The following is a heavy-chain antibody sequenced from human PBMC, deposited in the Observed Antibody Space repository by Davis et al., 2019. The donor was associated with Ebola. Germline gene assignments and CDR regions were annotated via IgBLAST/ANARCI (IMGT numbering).Heavy chain of an antibody. CDR1: GGSISPYY. J-gene: IGHJ4*02. D-gene: IGHD5-24*01. CDR3: ARGVRLLQGFCYFDY. V-gene: IGHV4-59*01. Sequence: MPSETLSLTCSVSGGSISPYYWNWIRQPPGKGLEWIGYIYYSGSTNYNPSLKSRVTISVDTSKNQFSLKLSSVTAAGTAVYYCARGVRLLQGFCYFDYWGQGTLVIVSS. CDR2: IYYSGST.